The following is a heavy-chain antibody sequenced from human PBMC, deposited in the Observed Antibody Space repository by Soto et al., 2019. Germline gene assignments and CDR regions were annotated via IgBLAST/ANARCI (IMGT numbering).Heavy chain of an antibody. CDR3: ARGGYDSSGYLGHRAFDY. Sequence: PSGTLSLTCTVSGDSINNYYWTWIRQPPGKGLEWIGYIYDSGSTSYNPSLKSRLTISVDTSKNQFSLKLKSVTAADTAVYYCARGGYDSSGYLGHRAFDYWCQGTLVT. J-gene: IGHJ4*02. CDR2: IYDSGST. V-gene: IGHV4-59*01. CDR1: GDSINNYY. D-gene: IGHD3-22*01.